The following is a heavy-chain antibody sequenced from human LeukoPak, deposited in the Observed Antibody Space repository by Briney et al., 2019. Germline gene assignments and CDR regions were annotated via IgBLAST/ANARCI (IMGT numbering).Heavy chain of an antibody. D-gene: IGHD3-3*01. CDR3: ARDLTIFGVVITLDNYYYGMDV. CDR2: IIPIFGTA. CDR1: GGTFSSYA. Sequence: SVKVSCKASGGTFSSYAISWVRQAPGQGLEWMGGIIPIFGTANYAQKFQGRVTITADESTSTAYMELSSLRSEGTAVYYCARDLTIFGVVITLDNYYYGMDVWGQGTTVTVSS. V-gene: IGHV1-69*01. J-gene: IGHJ6*02.